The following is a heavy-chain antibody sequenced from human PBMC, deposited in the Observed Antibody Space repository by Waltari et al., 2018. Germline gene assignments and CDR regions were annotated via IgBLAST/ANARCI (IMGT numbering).Heavy chain of an antibody. Sequence: QVQLVESGGGVVQPGRSLRLSCAASGFTFSSYGMHWVRQAPGKGLEWVAVIWYDGSNKYYADSVKGRFTISRDNSKNTLYLQMNSLRAEDTAVYYCARDSMGQLGLCDYWGQGTLVTVSS. J-gene: IGHJ4*02. CDR1: GFTFSSYG. V-gene: IGHV3-33*01. D-gene: IGHD6-6*01. CDR3: ARDSMGQLGLCDY. CDR2: IWYDGSNK.